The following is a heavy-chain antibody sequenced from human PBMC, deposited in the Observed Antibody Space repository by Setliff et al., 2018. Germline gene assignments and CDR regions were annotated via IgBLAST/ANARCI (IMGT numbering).Heavy chain of an antibody. J-gene: IGHJ4*02. CDR2: ISPYTGNT. CDR1: GYTFINFG. V-gene: IGHV1-18*01. CDR3: SRLVRFCTRTTCQRLSGDDF. D-gene: IGHD2-8*01. Sequence: ASVKVSCKASGYTFINFGISWVRQAPGQGLEWVGWISPYTGNTYYAPRLQDRVTLAADTSTNTAYMELRSLISDDTAVYYCSRLVRFCTRTTCQRLSGDDFWGQGTLVTVSS.